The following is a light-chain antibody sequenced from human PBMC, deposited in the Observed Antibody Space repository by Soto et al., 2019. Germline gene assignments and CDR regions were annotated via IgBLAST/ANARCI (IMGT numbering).Light chain of an antibody. CDR3: QQRSNWPPDT. CDR2: DAS. Sequence: EIVMAQSPATLSVSPGESATLSCRASQSVSSNLAWHQQKPGQAPRILMYDASTRATGISARFSGSGSGTEFTLTISSLQSEDFAVYYCQQRSNWPPDTFGQGTRLEIK. CDR1: QSVSSN. V-gene: IGKV3-15*01. J-gene: IGKJ5*01.